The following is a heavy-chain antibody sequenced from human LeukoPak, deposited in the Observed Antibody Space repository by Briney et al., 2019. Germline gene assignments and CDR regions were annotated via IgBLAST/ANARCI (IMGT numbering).Heavy chain of an antibody. V-gene: IGHV4-31*03. J-gene: IGHJ4*02. CDR2: IYYSGNT. D-gene: IGHD6-13*01. CDR1: GGSISSGGYY. Sequence: SETLSLTCTVSGGSISSGGYYWSWIRQHPGKGLEWVGYIYYSGNTYYNPSLKSRVTISVDTSKNQFSLKLSSVTAADTAVYYCARAQQLEKFFDYWGQGTLVTVSS. CDR3: ARAQQLEKFFDY.